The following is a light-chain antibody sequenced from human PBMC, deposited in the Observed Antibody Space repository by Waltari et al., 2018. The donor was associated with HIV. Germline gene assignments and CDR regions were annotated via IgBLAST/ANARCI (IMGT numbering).Light chain of an antibody. V-gene: IGLV2-11*01. CDR3: GTWDSSLSAYV. CDR2: DVS. J-gene: IGLJ1*01. CDR1: SSDVGVYNF. Sequence: QSALTQPRSVSGSPGQSVTISCTGTSSDVGVYNFVYWYQQHPGKAPKLMIYDVSKRPSGVPDRFSGSKSGPSATLGITGLQTGDEADYYCGTWDSSLSAYVFGTGTKVTVL.